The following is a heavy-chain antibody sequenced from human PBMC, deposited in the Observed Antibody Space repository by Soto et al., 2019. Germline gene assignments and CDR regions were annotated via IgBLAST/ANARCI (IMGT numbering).Heavy chain of an antibody. CDR3: ARGGQDFWSGPFDY. CDR2: IDNSGST. J-gene: IGHJ4*02. CDR1: GGSISNYF. V-gene: IGHV4-4*07. D-gene: IGHD3-3*01. Sequence: KSSETLSLTCTVSGGSISNYFCNWIRQPAGKGLEWIGRIDNSGSTNYNPSLKSRITMSADTSRNQFSLKLNSVTAADTAVYYCARGGQDFWSGPFDYWGQGALDTVSS.